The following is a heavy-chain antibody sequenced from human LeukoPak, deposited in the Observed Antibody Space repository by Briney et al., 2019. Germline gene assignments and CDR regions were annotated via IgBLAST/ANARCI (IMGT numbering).Heavy chain of an antibody. D-gene: IGHD3-22*01. CDR1: GFTFSSYA. CDR3: AKRDGSGSYYFDC. CDR2: ISGSGGST. Sequence: PGGSLRLSCAASGFTFSSYAMSWVRQAPGKGLEWVSAISGSGGSTYYADSVEGRFTISRDNSKNTLYLQMNSLRAEDTAVYYCAKRDGSGSYYFDCWGQGTLVSVSS. V-gene: IGHV3-23*01. J-gene: IGHJ4*02.